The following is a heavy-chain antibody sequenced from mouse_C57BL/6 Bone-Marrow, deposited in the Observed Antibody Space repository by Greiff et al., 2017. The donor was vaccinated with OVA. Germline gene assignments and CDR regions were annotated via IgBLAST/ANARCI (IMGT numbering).Heavy chain of an antibody. CDR3: ARLRYYGSRGYFDV. Sequence: VMLVESGAELARPGASVKLSCKASGYTFTSYGISWVKQRTGQGLEWIGEISPRSGNTYYNEKFKGKATLTADKSSSTAYMELRSLTSEDSAVYVGARLRYYGSRGYFDVWGTGTTVTVSS. V-gene: IGHV1-81*01. CDR2: ISPRSGNT. J-gene: IGHJ1*03. CDR1: GYTFTSYG. D-gene: IGHD1-1*01.